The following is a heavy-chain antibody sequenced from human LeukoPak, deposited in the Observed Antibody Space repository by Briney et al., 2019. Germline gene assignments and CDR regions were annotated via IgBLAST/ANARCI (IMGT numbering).Heavy chain of an antibody. CDR3: ARESRYSSSLDY. D-gene: IGHD6-6*01. Sequence: NPSETLSLTCTVSGGSISSGSYYWSWIRQPAGKGLEWIGRIYTSGSTNYNPSLKSRVTISVDTSKNQFSLKLSSVTAADTAVYYCARESRYSSSLDYWGQGTLVTVSS. CDR2: IYTSGST. CDR1: GGSISSGSYY. V-gene: IGHV4-61*02. J-gene: IGHJ4*02.